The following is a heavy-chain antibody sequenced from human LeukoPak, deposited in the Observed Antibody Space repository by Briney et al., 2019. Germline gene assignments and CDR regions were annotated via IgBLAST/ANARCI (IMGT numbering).Heavy chain of an antibody. J-gene: IGHJ4*02. CDR1: GYTFTSYY. Sequence: GASVKVSCKASGYTFTSYYMHWVRQAPGQGLEWMGLINPTGGSTGYAQKFQGRVTMTRDMSTSTVYMELSSLRSEDTAVYYCARVLPDSSGWYYFDYWGQGTLVTVSS. V-gene: IGHV1-46*01. CDR3: ARVLPDSSGWYYFDY. CDR2: INPTGGST. D-gene: IGHD6-19*01.